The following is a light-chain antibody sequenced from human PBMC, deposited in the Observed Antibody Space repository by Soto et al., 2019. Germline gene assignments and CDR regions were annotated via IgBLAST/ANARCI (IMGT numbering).Light chain of an antibody. V-gene: IGLV2-23*02. CDR1: SSDVGRYNL. Sequence: QSALTQPASVSGSPGQSITISCTGTSSDVGRYNLVSWYQQHPGKAPKLMIYDVSKRPSGVSNRFSGSKSGNTASLTISGLQAEDEADYYCCSYAGSSTWVFGTGTKVTVL. J-gene: IGLJ1*01. CDR2: DVS. CDR3: CSYAGSSTWV.